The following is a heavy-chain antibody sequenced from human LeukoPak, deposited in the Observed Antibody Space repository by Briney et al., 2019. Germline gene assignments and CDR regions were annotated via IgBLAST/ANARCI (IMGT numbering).Heavy chain of an antibody. D-gene: IGHD3-3*01. Sequence: SETLSLTCVVYGGSFSGYYWNWVRQPPGKGLEWIGEINHSGNTNYNPSLKSRVTISVDTSKNQFSLKLSSVTAADTAVYYCARDRYDFWSGYYNFYFDYWGREPWSPSPQ. V-gene: IGHV4-34*01. J-gene: IGHJ4*02. CDR1: GGSFSGYY. CDR3: ARDRYDFWSGYYNFYFDY. CDR2: INHSGNT.